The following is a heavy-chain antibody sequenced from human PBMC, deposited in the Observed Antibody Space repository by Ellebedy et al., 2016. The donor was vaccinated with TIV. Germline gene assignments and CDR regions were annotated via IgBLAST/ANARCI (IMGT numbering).Heavy chain of an antibody. J-gene: IGHJ6*02. V-gene: IGHV4-59*01. CDR3: ARASTASGWSGYRKDYYYYGMDV. D-gene: IGHD3-3*01. CDR1: GGSISSYY. CDR2: IYYSGST. Sequence: SETLSLXXTVSGGSISSYYWSWIRQPPGKGLEWIGYIYYSGSTNYNPSLKSRVTISVDTSKNQFSLKLSSVTAEDTAVYYCARASTASGWSGYRKDYYYYGMDVWGQGTTVTVSS.